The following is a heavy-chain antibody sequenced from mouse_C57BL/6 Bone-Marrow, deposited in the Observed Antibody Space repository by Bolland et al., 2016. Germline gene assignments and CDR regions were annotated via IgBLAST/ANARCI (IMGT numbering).Heavy chain of an antibody. V-gene: IGHV1-22*01. CDR2: GT. CDR3: ARRFAY. Sequence: GTSYNQKFKGKATLTVNNSSSTAYMELRSLTSEDSAVYYCARRFAYWGQGTLV. J-gene: IGHJ3*01.